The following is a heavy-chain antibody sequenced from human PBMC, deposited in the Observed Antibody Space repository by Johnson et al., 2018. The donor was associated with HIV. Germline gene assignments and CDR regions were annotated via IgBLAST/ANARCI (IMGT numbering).Heavy chain of an antibody. CDR2: IYSGGNT. CDR3: ARDGESQRLPLGDALDV. Sequence: VQLVESGGGVVQPGRSLRLSCAASGFTFSDYYMSWIRQAPGKGLEWVSVIYSGGNTYYADSVRGRFTISRDNSKNTLYLQMDNLRVEDTAIYYCARDGESQRLPLGDALDVWGQGTLVTVSS. CDR1: GFTFSDYY. V-gene: IGHV3-66*01. D-gene: IGHD6-25*01. J-gene: IGHJ3*01.